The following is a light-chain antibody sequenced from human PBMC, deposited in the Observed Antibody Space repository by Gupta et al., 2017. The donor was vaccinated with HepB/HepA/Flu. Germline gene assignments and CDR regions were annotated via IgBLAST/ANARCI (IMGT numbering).Light chain of an antibody. J-gene: IGLJ3*02. V-gene: IGLV1-40*01. Sequence: QSVLTPPPSVSGAPGQGVTISCSGGRSNIGAGYDVHWYQQLPRTAPKLLIYANINRPSGVPDRFSASKSGTSASLAITGLQAEDEADYYCQSYDSSLSGWVFGGGTKLTVL. CDR2: ANI. CDR1: RSNIGAGYD. CDR3: QSYDSSLSGWV.